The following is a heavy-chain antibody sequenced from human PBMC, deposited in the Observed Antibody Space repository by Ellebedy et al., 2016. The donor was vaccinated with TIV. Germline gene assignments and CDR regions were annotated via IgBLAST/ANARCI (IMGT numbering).Heavy chain of an antibody. CDR2: IDHGGGNT. CDR3: ARYFDWLSLMHYFDY. CDR1: GFSFSSYA. V-gene: IGHV3-23*01. D-gene: IGHD3-9*01. J-gene: IGHJ4*02. Sequence: GESLKISCAASGFSFSSYAMSWVRQAPGKGLEWVSSIDHGGGNTYYADSVEGRFNISRDSSKNTLYLQVDSLRAEDTAVYYCARYFDWLSLMHYFDYWGQGTLVTVSS.